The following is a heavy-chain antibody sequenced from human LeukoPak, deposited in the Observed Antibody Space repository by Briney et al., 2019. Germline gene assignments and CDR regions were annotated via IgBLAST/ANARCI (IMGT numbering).Heavy chain of an antibody. Sequence: SETLSLTCTVSGGSISSYYWSWIRQPPGKGLEWIGYIYYSGSTNYNPSLKSRVTISVDTSKNQSSLKLSSVTAADTAVYYCARQAAAIDYWGQGTLVTVSS. D-gene: IGHD6-13*01. CDR3: ARQAAAIDY. CDR1: GGSISSYY. CDR2: IYYSGST. V-gene: IGHV4-59*08. J-gene: IGHJ4*02.